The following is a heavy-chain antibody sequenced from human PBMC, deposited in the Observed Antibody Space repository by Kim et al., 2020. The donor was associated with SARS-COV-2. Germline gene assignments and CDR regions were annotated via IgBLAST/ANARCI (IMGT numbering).Heavy chain of an antibody. J-gene: IGHJ4*02. D-gene: IGHD6-19*01. CDR2: IKEDESEK. CDR1: GFPFSRYW. CDR3: AGAFSGGRFDY. Sequence: GGSLRLSCEASGFPFSRYWMSWVRQVPGKGLEWVAMIKEDESEKYYVDSVKGRFTTSRDNAKNSLYLQMNSLRAEDTAVYYCAGAFSGGRFDYWGQGSLVTVSS. V-gene: IGHV3-7*03.